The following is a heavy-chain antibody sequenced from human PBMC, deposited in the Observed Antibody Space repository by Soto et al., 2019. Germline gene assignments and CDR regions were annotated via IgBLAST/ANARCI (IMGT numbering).Heavy chain of an antibody. CDR3: ARVVWVATTNYGMDV. D-gene: IGHD5-12*01. V-gene: IGHV3-30-3*01. CDR1: GFTFSSYA. J-gene: IGHJ6*02. Sequence: VQLVESGGGLVKPGGSLRLSCAASGFTFSSYAMHWVRQAPGKGLEWVAVISYDGSNKYYADSVKGRFTISRDNSKNTLYLQMNSLRAEDTAVYYCARVVWVATTNYGMDVWGQGTTVTVSS. CDR2: ISYDGSNK.